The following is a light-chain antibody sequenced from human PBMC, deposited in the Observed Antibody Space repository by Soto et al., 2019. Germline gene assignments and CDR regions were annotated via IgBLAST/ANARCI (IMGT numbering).Light chain of an antibody. J-gene: IGLJ3*02. CDR2: SNN. CDR1: TSNIGSRT. V-gene: IGLV1-44*01. CDR3: AAWDDSLNGWV. Sequence: QSVLTQPPSASGTPGQRVTISCSGSTSNIGSRTVNWYQQVPGTAPKVVIYSNNQRPSGVPDRFSGSKSGTSASLAISGLQSEDEAEYYCAAWDDSLNGWVFGGGTQLTVL.